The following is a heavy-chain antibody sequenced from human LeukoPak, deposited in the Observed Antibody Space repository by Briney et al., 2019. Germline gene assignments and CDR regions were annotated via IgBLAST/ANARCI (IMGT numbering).Heavy chain of an antibody. Sequence: ASVKVSCKASGYTFTGYYMHWVRQAPGQGLGWMGRINPNSGGTNYAQKFQGRVTMTRDTSISTAYMELSRLRSDDTAVYYCAVNDYGDYVPSNWGQGTLVTVSS. CDR3: AVNDYGDYVPSN. J-gene: IGHJ4*02. CDR2: INPNSGGT. CDR1: GYTFTGYY. D-gene: IGHD4-17*01. V-gene: IGHV1-2*06.